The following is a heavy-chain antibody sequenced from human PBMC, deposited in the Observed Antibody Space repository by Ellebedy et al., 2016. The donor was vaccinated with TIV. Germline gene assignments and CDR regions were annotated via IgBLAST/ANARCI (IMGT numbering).Heavy chain of an antibody. CDR1: GCSFRNYW. CDR2: INQDGRAK. CDR3: ARGSVVTGADA. D-gene: IGHD2-21*02. J-gene: IGHJ5*02. V-gene: IGHV3-7*03. Sequence: GESLKISCAASGCSFRNYWMNWVRQAPGKGLELVANINQDGRAKNYVDSVKGRFAISRDNAKNSLYLQMNSLRREDTAIYYCARGSVVTGADAWGQGTLVTVSS.